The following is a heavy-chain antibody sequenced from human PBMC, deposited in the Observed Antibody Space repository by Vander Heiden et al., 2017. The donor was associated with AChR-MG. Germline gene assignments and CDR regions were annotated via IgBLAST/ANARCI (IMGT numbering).Heavy chain of an antibody. CDR3: ARNWGKSSPADY. V-gene: IGHV3-53*01. J-gene: IGHJ4*02. Sequence: LSCAASGFTVSSNYMSWVRQAPGKGLEWVSVIYSGGSTYYADSVKGRFTISRDNSKNTLYLQMNSLRAEDTAVYYCARNWGKSSPADYWGQGTLVTVSS. CDR2: IYSGGST. CDR1: GFTVSSNY. D-gene: IGHD7-27*01.